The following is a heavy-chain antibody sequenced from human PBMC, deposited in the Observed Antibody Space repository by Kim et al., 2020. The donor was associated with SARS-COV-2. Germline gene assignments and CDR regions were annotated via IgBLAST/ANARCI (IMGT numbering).Heavy chain of an antibody. Sequence: GGSLRLSCAASGFTVSNNYMNWVRQAPGKGLEWVQIIFPGGNTYYAAPVKGRSTVSRDNSKNTLYLQINSLRAEDTAVYYCARAPTGDAFDVWGQGTMVTVSS. CDR3: ARAPTGDAFDV. CDR1: GFTVSNNY. J-gene: IGHJ3*01. CDR2: IFPGGNT. D-gene: IGHD3-10*01. V-gene: IGHV3-53*01.